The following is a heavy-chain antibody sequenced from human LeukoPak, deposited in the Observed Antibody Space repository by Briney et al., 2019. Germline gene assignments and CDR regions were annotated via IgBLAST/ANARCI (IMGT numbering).Heavy chain of an antibody. CDR1: GGTFSSYA. V-gene: IGHV1-69*04. J-gene: IGHJ5*02. D-gene: IGHD4-23*01. CDR3: ARDSVGLMTSNWFDP. Sequence: GASVKVYCKASGGTFSSYAISWVRQAPGQGLEWMGRIIPILGIANYAQKFQGRVTITADKSTSTAYMELSSLRSEDTAVYYCARDSVGLMTSNWFDPWGQGTLVTVSS. CDR2: IIPILGIA.